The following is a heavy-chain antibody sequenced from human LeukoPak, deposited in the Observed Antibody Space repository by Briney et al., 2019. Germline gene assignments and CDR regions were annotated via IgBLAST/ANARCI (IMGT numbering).Heavy chain of an antibody. Sequence: SETLSLTCTVSGGSISSYYWSWIRQPAGMGLEWIGRIYTSGSTNYNPSLKSRVTMSVDTSKNQFSLKLSSVTAADTAVYYCARVSGTTGTTNWFDPWGQGTLVTVSS. CDR2: IYTSGST. D-gene: IGHD1-1*01. J-gene: IGHJ5*02. CDR1: GGSISSYY. V-gene: IGHV4-4*07. CDR3: ARVSGTTGTTNWFDP.